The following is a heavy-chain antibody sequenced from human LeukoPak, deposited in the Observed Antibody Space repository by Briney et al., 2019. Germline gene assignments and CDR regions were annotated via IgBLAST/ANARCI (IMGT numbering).Heavy chain of an antibody. D-gene: IGHD2-15*01. J-gene: IGHJ2*01. CDR1: GGSISSYF. CDR2: ISYSGST. CDR3: ARDWHPPIERRGSYWYFDL. V-gene: IGHV4-59*01. Sequence: SETLSLACTVSGGSISSYFWSWVRQPPGKGLEWIGYISYSGSTNYNPSLKSRVTISVDTSKTQFTLKVTSVTAADTAVYYCARDWHPPIERRGSYWYFDLWGRGTLVTVSS.